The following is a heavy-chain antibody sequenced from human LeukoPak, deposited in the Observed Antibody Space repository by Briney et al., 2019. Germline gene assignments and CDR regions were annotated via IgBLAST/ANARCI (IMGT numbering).Heavy chain of an antibody. CDR3: AKRIRSSGWIDY. V-gene: IGHV3-30*18. CDR1: GSTFSSYG. D-gene: IGHD6-19*01. CDR2: ISYDGSNK. J-gene: IGHJ4*02. Sequence: GGSLRLSCAASGSTFSSYGMHWVRQAPGKGLEWVAVISYDGSNKYYADSVKGRFTISRDNSKNTLYLQMNSLRAEDTAVYYCAKRIRSSGWIDYWGQGTLVTVSS.